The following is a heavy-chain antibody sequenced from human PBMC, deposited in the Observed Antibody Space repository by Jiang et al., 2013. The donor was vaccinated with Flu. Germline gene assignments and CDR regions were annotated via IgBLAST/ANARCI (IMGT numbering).Heavy chain of an antibody. J-gene: IGHJ4*02. D-gene: IGHD6-19*01. CDR2: VMPDGSHK. CDR1: TFSTYW. V-gene: IGHV3-7*03. CDR3: AKVYPSSGAGTGFFDY. Sequence: TFSTYWMSWVRQAPGKGLEWVANVMPDGSHKYYVDSVKGRFTVSRDNAQNSLYLQMNSLRVEDTAVYYCAKVYPSSGAGTGFFDYWGQGTLVTVSS.